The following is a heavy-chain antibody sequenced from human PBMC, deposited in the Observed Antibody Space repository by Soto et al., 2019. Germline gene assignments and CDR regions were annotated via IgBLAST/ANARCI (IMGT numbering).Heavy chain of an antibody. Sequence: SETLSLTCAVYGGSFSGYYWSWIRQPPGKGLEWIGEINHSGSTNYNPSLKSRVTISMDTSKNQFSLRLTSVTAADTAVYYCARHPHTYDCTPYYFDYWGQGTLVTVSS. CDR3: ARHPHTYDCTPYYFDY. CDR2: INHSGST. CDR1: GGSFSGYY. D-gene: IGHD2-21*02. J-gene: IGHJ4*02. V-gene: IGHV4-34*01.